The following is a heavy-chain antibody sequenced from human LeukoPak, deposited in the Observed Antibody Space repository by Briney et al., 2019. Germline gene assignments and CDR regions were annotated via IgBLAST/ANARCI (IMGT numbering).Heavy chain of an antibody. Sequence: PGGSLRLSCAVSGITLSNYGMSWVRQAPGKGLEWVAGVSDSGGRTNYADSVKGRFTISRDNSRNTLYLQMNSLRAEDTAVYFCAKRGVVVRVVLVGFHEEAYYFDSWGQGALVTVSS. CDR2: VSDSGGRT. CDR1: GITLSNYG. J-gene: IGHJ4*02. D-gene: IGHD3-10*01. CDR3: AKRGVVVRVVLVGFHEEAYYFDS. V-gene: IGHV3-23*01.